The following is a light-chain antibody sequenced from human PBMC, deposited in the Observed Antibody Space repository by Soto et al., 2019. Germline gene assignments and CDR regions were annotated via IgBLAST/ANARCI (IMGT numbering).Light chain of an antibody. Sequence: DIQLTQSPAFLSASVGDRVTMAFRASQGISSYLAWYQQKPGKAPKVLIYAASSLQSGVPSRFSGSGSGTDFTLTISSLQPEDFATYYCQQSYSIPWTFGQGTKVDI. V-gene: IGKV1-39*01. CDR2: AAS. CDR3: QQSYSIPWT. CDR1: QGISSY. J-gene: IGKJ1*01.